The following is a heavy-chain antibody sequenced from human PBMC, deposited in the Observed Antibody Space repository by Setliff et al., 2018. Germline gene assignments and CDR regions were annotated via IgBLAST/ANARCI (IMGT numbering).Heavy chain of an antibody. CDR1: GGSISSSSYY. Sequence: SETLSLTCTVSGGSISSSSYYWGWIRQPPGKGLEWIGTIYYTGNTYYNPSLKSRVTISVDTSKNQFSLNLSSVTAADTAIYYCRFWSGYYKNGYWGQGTLVTVSS. D-gene: IGHD3-3*01. V-gene: IGHV4-39*07. CDR2: IYYTGNT. CDR3: RFWSGYYKNGY. J-gene: IGHJ4*02.